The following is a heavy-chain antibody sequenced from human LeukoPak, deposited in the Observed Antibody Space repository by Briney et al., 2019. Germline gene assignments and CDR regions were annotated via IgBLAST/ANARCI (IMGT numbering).Heavy chain of an antibody. CDR1: GDSISSGGYY. CDR3: AVLHTLLWFDP. D-gene: IGHD2/OR15-2a*01. Sequence: SQTLSLTCTVSGDSISSGGYYWSWIRQHPGKGLEWIGYIYYSGSTYYNPSLKSRVTISVDTSKNQFSLKLSSVTAADTAVYYCAVLHTLLWFDPWGQGTLVTVSS. J-gene: IGHJ5*02. V-gene: IGHV4-31*03. CDR2: IYYSGST.